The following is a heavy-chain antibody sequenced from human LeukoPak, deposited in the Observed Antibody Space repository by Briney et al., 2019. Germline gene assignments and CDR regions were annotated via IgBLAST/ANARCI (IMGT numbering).Heavy chain of an antibody. Sequence: GGSLRLSCVASGFTFSNPWMHWFRQVPGKGLVWVSRIDTDGSTTGYADSVRGRFTISRDNAKNTLYLQMNGLRAEDTAIYYCAKDLTWNTADYWGQGTLVTVSS. D-gene: IGHD1/OR15-1a*01. V-gene: IGHV3-74*01. CDR3: AKDLTWNTADY. J-gene: IGHJ4*02. CDR1: GFTFSNPW. CDR2: IDTDGSTT.